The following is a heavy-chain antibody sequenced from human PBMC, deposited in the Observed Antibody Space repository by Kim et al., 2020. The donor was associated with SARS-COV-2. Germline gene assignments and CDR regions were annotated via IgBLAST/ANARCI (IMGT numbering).Heavy chain of an antibody. Sequence: GGSLRLSCTASGFTFDDYSMSWVRQAPGTGLEWVGFVRSKRYGGATDYAASVKGRFTISRDDSKSVAYLQINSLKTEDTAVYYCSRVIVETGDRPNYYYGMDVWGQGTTVTVSS. CDR1: GFTFDDYS. CDR3: SRVIVETGDRPNYYYGMDV. CDR2: VRSKRYGGAT. V-gene: IGHV3-49*04. D-gene: IGHD1-1*01. J-gene: IGHJ6*02.